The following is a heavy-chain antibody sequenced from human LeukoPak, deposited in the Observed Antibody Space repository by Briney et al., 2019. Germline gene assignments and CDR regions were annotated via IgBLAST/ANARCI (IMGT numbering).Heavy chain of an antibody. V-gene: IGHV3-23*01. CDR3: AKPGWPDFAWLSYY. J-gene: IGHJ4*02. Sequence: PGRSLRLSCAASGFTFSSYGMHWVRQAPGKGLQWVSSISGSGGSTYYADSVKGRFTISRDNSKNTLYLQMNSLRAEDTAVYYCAKPGWPDFAWLSYYWGQGTLVTVSS. CDR1: GFTFSSYG. CDR2: ISGSGGST. D-gene: IGHD3-9*01.